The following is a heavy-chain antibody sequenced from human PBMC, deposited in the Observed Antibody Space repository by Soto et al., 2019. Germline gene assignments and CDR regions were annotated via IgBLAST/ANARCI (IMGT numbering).Heavy chain of an antibody. Sequence: SGGSLRLFCAVSGLTLSSYGVDSVRQAPGKGLEWVEVISYDGSTKYSPDSVKGRFTISRDNSKNTLYLQMNSLRAEDTAVYYCARELGVVYGVDVWGQGTTVTVSS. CDR2: ISYDGSTK. J-gene: IGHJ6*02. CDR3: ARELGVVYGVDV. V-gene: IGHV3-30-3*01. D-gene: IGHD2-15*01. CDR1: GLTLSSYG.